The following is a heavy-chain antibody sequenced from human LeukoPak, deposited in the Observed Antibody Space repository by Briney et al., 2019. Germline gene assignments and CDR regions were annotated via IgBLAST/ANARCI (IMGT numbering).Heavy chain of an antibody. CDR1: GYTFTGYY. CDR3: ARVPDYGDDGWFDP. CDR2: ISPNSGGT. V-gene: IGHV1-2*02. J-gene: IGHJ5*02. D-gene: IGHD4-17*01. Sequence: GASVKVSCKASGYTFTGYYMHWVRQAPGQGLEWMGWISPNSGGTNYAQKFQGRVTMTRDTSISTAYMELSRLRSDDTAVYYCARVPDYGDDGWFDPWGQGTLVTVSS.